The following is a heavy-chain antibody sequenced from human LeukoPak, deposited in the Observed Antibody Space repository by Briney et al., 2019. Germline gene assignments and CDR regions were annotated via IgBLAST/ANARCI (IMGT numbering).Heavy chain of an antibody. D-gene: IGHD6-19*01. Sequence: GRSLRLSCAASGFTFSSYGVHWVRQVPGKGLEWVALIFYDGSNMLYADSVKGRFTISRDNSRDTLYLQMNSVRVDDTAVYYCAKDSIPVAGRDCFFDSWGQGTLVTVSS. CDR2: IFYDGSNM. V-gene: IGHV3-33*06. CDR3: AKDSIPVAGRDCFFDS. J-gene: IGHJ5*01. CDR1: GFTFSSYG.